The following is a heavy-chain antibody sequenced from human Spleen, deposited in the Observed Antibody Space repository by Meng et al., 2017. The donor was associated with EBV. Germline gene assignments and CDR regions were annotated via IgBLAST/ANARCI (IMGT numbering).Heavy chain of an antibody. CDR2: ITLIFGTT. CDR1: MGNFKSFS. CDR3: ASRGGGATVTTADS. J-gene: IGHJ4*02. Sequence: QVQLVQSGAAVKKPGSSVKVSCKASMGNFKSFSITWVRQAPGQGLEWVGGITLIFGTTHYAQKFQGRVTITADESTRTTYMELTSLTSEDTAVYYCASRGGGATVTTADSWGQGTLVTVS. V-gene: IGHV1-69*01. D-gene: IGHD4-17*01.